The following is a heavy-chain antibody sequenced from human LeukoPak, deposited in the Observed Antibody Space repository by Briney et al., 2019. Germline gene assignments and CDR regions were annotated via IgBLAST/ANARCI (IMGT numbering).Heavy chain of an antibody. CDR2: INHSGST. CDR3: ARDPLLIAARLVARDY. V-gene: IGHV4-34*01. D-gene: IGHD6-6*01. Sequence: SETLSLTCAVYGGSFSGYYWSWIRQPPGKGLEWIGEINHSGSTNYNPSLKSRVTILVDTSKNQFSLKLSSVTAADTTVYYCARDPLLIAARLVARDYWGQGTLVTVSS. J-gene: IGHJ4*02. CDR1: GGSFSGYY.